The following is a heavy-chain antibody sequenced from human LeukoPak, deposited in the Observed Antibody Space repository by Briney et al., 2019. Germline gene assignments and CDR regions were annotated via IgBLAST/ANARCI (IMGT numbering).Heavy chain of an antibody. CDR2: ISGGGGST. D-gene: IGHD3-10*01. CDR1: GFTFSSYA. V-gene: IGHV3-23*01. Sequence: PGGSLRLSCAASGFTFSSYAMSWVRQAPGKGLEWVSAISGGGGSTYSADSVKGRFTISRDNSKNTLYLQMNSLRAEDTAVYYCAKDYYGSGPHHNWFDPWGQGTLVTVSS. J-gene: IGHJ5*02. CDR3: AKDYYGSGPHHNWFDP.